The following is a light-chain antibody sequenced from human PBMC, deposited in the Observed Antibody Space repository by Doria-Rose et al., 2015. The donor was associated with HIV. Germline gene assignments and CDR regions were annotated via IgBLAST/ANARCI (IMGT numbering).Light chain of an antibody. V-gene: IGKV1-8*01. CDR1: QDISNY. Sequence: SPSSLSASTGDRVTITCRASQDISNYLAWYQQKPGKAPKLLIYAASTLQSGVPSRFSGSGSGTDFTLTISYLQSEDFATYYCRQYYSYPPTFGQGTKVEVK. J-gene: IGKJ1*01. CDR3: RQYYSYPPT. CDR2: AAS.